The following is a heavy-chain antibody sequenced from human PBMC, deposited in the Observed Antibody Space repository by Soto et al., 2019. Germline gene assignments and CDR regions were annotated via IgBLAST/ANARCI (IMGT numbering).Heavy chain of an antibody. Sequence: PSETLSLTCTASGGSISSGDYSWSWIRQPPGKGLGWIGYMYGAGLTYYNPSLKSRVTISVDKSKNQFSLNLSSVTAADTALYYCARAPAGPSPRWDVWGQGTTVTVSS. V-gene: IGHV4-30-2*01. D-gene: IGHD3-10*01. J-gene: IGHJ6*02. CDR1: GGSISSGDYS. CDR2: MYGAGLT. CDR3: ARAPAGPSPRWDV.